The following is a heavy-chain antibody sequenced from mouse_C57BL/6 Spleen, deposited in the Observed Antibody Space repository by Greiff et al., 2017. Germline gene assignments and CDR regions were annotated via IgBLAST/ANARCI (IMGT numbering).Heavy chain of an antibody. CDR2: ISDGGSYT. CDR3: ARGPDYGSSLAWFAY. D-gene: IGHD1-1*01. CDR1: GFTFSSYA. V-gene: IGHV5-4*01. J-gene: IGHJ3*01. Sequence: EVHLVESGGGLVKPGGSLKLSCAASGFTFSSYAMSWVRQTPEKRLEWVATISDGGSYTYYPDNVKGRFTISRDNAKNNLYLQMSHLKSEDTAMYYCARGPDYGSSLAWFAYWGQGTLVTVSA.